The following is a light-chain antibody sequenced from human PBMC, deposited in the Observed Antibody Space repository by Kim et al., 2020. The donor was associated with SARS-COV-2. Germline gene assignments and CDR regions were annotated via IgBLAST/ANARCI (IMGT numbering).Light chain of an antibody. CDR3: CSYTGSTTRYV. Sequence: QSALTQPASVSGSPGRSITISCTGSSSDVGGYNYVSWYQQYPGKAPKLMIYDVTSRPSGVSNRFSGSKSGNTASLTISGLQAEDEADYYCCSYTGSTTRYVFGSGTKVTV. CDR1: SSDVGGYNY. J-gene: IGLJ1*01. V-gene: IGLV2-14*03. CDR2: DVT.